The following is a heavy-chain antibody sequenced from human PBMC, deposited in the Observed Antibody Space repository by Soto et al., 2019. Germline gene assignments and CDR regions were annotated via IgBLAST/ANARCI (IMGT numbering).Heavy chain of an antibody. CDR1: GFTFGTYV. D-gene: IGHD3-3*01. V-gene: IGHV3-30*18. CDR3: AKEKSRHGGLLDY. J-gene: IGHJ4*02. CDR2: ISYDGDTK. Sequence: QVQLVESGGGVIQPGRSLRLSCAASGFTFGTYVMHWVRQAPGKGLEWVAVISYDGDTKYYADTVKGRFTISRDNSKKTLYLQMDSLRPEDTAMYYCAKEKSRHGGLLDYWGQGILVTVSS.